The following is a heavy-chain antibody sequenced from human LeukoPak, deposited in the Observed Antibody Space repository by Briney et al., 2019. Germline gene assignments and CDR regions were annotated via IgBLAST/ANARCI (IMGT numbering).Heavy chain of an antibody. CDR2: IYYSGST. CDR3: ARVQGKYCTNGVCSLDY. J-gene: IGHJ4*02. D-gene: IGHD2-8*01. CDR1: GYSISSGYY. V-gene: IGHV4-38-2*02. Sequence: SETLSLTCTVSGYSISSGYYWGWIRQPPEKGLEWIGSIYYSGSTYYNPSLKSRVTISVDTSKNQFSLKLSSVTAADTAVYYCARVQGKYCTNGVCSLDYWGQGTLVTVSS.